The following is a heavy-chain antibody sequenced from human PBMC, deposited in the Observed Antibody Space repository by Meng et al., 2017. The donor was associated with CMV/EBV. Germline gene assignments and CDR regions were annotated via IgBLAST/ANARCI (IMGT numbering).Heavy chain of an antibody. Sequence: GGSLRLSCGASGFTFGNAWMNWVRQAPGKGLEWLGLIKSKTDGGTTDYAAPVKGRFSSSRDDSKNTLYLQMNSLKTEDTAVYYCATAPGYYASSPFDYWGQGTMVTVSS. CDR1: GFTFGNAW. CDR2: IKSKTDGGTT. V-gene: IGHV3-15*01. D-gene: IGHD3-22*01. J-gene: IGHJ4*02. CDR3: ATAPGYYASSPFDY.